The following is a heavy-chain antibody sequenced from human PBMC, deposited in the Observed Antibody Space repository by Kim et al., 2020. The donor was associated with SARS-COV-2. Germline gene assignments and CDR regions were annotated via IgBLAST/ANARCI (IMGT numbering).Heavy chain of an antibody. D-gene: IGHD2-2*01. Sequence: GGSLRLSCAASGFTFSSYGMHWVRQAPGKGLEWVAVITNNGSNKYYADSVKGRFTISRDNSKNTVYLQMNSLRAEDTTVYYCAKPRYCSSTSCAPLFDYYYGLDVWGQGTTVTVSS. V-gene: IGHV3-30*18. CDR1: GFTFSSYG. J-gene: IGHJ6*02. CDR3: AKPRYCSSTSCAPLFDYYYGLDV. CDR2: ITNNGSNK.